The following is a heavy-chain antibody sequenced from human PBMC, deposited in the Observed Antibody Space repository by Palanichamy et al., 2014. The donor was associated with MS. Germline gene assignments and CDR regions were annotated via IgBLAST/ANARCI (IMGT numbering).Heavy chain of an antibody. CDR1: GGSISSSSYY. CDR2: MYYSGST. D-gene: IGHD2-2*01. V-gene: IGHV4-39*01. Sequence: QLQLQESGPGLVKPSETLSLSCTVSGGSISSSSYYWGLDPPAPRKGLEWVGSMYYSGSTYYNPSLQSRVTISVDTSNNQFSLRLSSVTAADTAVYYCARLGGYCSSTSCTNWLDPWGQGTLVTVSS. J-gene: IGHJ5*02. CDR3: ARLGGYCSSTSCTNWLDP.